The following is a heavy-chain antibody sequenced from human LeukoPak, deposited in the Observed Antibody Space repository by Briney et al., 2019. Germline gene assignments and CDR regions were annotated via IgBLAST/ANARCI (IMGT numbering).Heavy chain of an antibody. CDR2: INPSNGGT. Sequence: ASVKVSCKASGYTFTGYYMHWVRQAPGQGLEWMGRINPSNGGTSYAQKFQGRVTMTRDTSISTVYMELSRLTSDDTAVYYCTREGPGSDWATFDSWGQGALVTVSS. CDR1: GYTFTGYY. D-gene: IGHD6-19*01. CDR3: TREGPGSDWATFDS. J-gene: IGHJ4*02. V-gene: IGHV1-2*06.